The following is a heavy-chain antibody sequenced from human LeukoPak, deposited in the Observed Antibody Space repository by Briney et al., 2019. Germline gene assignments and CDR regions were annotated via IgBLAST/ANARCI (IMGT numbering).Heavy chain of an antibody. CDR2: VNPNNGGT. Sequence: ASVKVSCKASGYTFTDYYMHWVRQAPGQGLEWMGWVNPNNGGTSYAQKFQGRVSMTRDTSISTAYMDLNRLRSDDTAVYYCTRGRAATGIFWFDPWGQGTLVTVSS. J-gene: IGHJ5*02. CDR3: TRGRAATGIFWFDP. CDR1: GYTFTDYY. D-gene: IGHD6-13*01. V-gene: IGHV1-2*02.